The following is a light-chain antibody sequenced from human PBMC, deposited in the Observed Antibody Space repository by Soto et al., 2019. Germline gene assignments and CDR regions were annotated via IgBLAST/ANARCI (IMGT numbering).Light chain of an antibody. CDR2: EVT. V-gene: IGLV2-23*02. CDR1: SSDVGSYNL. CDR3: YSYAGSGTFV. Sequence: QSALTQPASVSGSPGQSITISCTGTSSDVGSYNLVSWYQQHPGKAPKLMIYEVTKRPSGVSDRFSGSKSGNTASLTISGLQADDEADYYCYSYAGSGTFVFATGTKVTVL. J-gene: IGLJ1*01.